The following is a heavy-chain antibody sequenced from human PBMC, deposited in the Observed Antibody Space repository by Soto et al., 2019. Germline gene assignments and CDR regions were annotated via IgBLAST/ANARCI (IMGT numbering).Heavy chain of an antibody. V-gene: IGHV3-7*03. D-gene: IGHD5-12*01. CDR2: IKQDGSEK. CDR3: ARDIVANWFDP. CDR1: GFTFSSYW. J-gene: IGHJ5*02. Sequence: PGGSLRLSCAASGFTFSSYWMSWVRQAPGKGLEWVANIKQDGSEKYYVDSVEGRFTISRDNAKNSLYLQMNSLRAEDTAVYYCARDIVANWFDPWGQGTLVTVSS.